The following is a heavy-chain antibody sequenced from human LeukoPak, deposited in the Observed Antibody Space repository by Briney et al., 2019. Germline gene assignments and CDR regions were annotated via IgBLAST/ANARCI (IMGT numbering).Heavy chain of an antibody. J-gene: IGHJ5*02. D-gene: IGHD6-19*01. CDR1: GFTFSSYS. CDR3: ARFAPGGGWYNWFDP. CDR2: ISSSSSYI. Sequence: GGSLRLSCAASGFTFSSYSMNWVRQAPGKGLEWVSSISSSSSYIYYADSVKGRFTISRDNAKNSLYLQMNSLRAEDTAVYYCARFAPGGGWYNWFDPWGQGTLVTVSS. V-gene: IGHV3-21*01.